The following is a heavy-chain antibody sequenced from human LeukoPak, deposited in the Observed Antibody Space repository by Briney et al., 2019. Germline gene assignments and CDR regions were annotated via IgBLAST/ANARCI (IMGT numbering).Heavy chain of an antibody. D-gene: IGHD2-2*01. J-gene: IGHJ4*02. V-gene: IGHV3-23*01. CDR2: ISGSGRST. Sequence: GGSLRLSCAASEFTFSSYAMSWVRQAPGKGLEWVSAISGSGRSTFYADSVKGRFTISRDNSKNTLYLQMNSLRAEDTAVYYCAKDLKEGFCSTTSCYGIDSWGQGTLVTVSS. CDR3: AKDLKEGFCSTTSCYGIDS. CDR1: EFTFSSYA.